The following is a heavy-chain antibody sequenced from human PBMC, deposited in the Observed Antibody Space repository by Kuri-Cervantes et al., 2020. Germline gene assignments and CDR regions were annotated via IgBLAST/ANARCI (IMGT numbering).Heavy chain of an antibody. J-gene: IGHJ4*02. D-gene: IGHD3-10*01. CDR2: ISSSSSTI. CDR3: ARSDMVRGVIPRWLSF. CDR1: GFTFSSYS. V-gene: IGHV3-48*01. Sequence: GGSLRLSCAASGFTFSSYSMNWVRQAPGKGLEWVSYISSSSSTIYYADSVKGRFTISRDNAKNSLYLQMNSLRAEGTAVYYCARSDMVRGVIPRWLSFWGQGTLVTVSS.